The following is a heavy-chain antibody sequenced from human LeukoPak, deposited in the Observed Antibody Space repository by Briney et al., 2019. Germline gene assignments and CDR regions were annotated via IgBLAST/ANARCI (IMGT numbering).Heavy chain of an antibody. Sequence: GGSLRLSCAAPGFAFSSYWMNWARQAPGKGLEWVASINHNGNVNYYVDSVKGRFTISRDNAKNSLYLQMSNLRAEDTAVYFCARGGGLDVWGQGATVTVSS. V-gene: IGHV3-7*03. J-gene: IGHJ6*02. CDR2: INHNGNVN. CDR3: ARGGGLDV. D-gene: IGHD3-16*01. CDR1: GFAFSSYW.